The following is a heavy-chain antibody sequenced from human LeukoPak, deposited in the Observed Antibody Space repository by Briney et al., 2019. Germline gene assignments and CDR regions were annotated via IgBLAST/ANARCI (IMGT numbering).Heavy chain of an antibody. CDR2: INPNSGGT. CDR1: GCISTGYY. V-gene: IGHV1-2*02. CDR3: AISSDWDFYFDY. Sequence: ASVKVSCKASGCISTGYYMHWVRQAPGQGLEWMGWINPNSGGTNYAQKFQGRVTMTRDTSLSTAYMEVSRLRSDDTAIYYCAISSDWDFYFDYWGQGTLVTVSS. D-gene: IGHD3/OR15-3a*01. J-gene: IGHJ4*02.